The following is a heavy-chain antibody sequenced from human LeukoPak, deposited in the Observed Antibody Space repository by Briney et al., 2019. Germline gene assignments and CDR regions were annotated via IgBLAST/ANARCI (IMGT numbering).Heavy chain of an antibody. V-gene: IGHV1-2*02. Sequence: GSSVKVSCKASGYTFTGYYMHLGRQAPGHGLEWMGWINPNSGGTNYAQKFQGKVTMTRDTSISTAYMELSRRRSDDTAVYYCARSHSSGYYYRYWGQGTLVTVSS. CDR3: ARSHSSGYYYRY. CDR1: GYTFTGYY. J-gene: IGHJ4*02. D-gene: IGHD3-22*01. CDR2: INPNSGGT.